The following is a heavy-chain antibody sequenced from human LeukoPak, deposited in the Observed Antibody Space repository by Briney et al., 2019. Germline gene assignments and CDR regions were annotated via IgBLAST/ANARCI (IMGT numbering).Heavy chain of an antibody. V-gene: IGHV4-39*01. J-gene: IGHJ5*02. CDR1: GGSISSSSYY. Sequence: PSETLSLTCTVSGGSISSSSYYWGWIRQPPGKGLEWIGSIYYSGSTYYNPSLKSRVTISVDTSKNQFSLKLSSVTAADTAVYYCARHRSRYSYGLNWFDPSGQGTLVTVSS. D-gene: IGHD5-18*01. CDR2: IYYSGST. CDR3: ARHRSRYSYGLNWFDP.